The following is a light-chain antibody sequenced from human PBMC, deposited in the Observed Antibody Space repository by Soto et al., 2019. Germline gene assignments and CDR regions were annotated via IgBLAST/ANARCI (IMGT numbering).Light chain of an antibody. V-gene: IGLV1-40*01. J-gene: IGLJ3*02. CDR2: GNS. CDR3: QSYDSSLSGWW. Sequence: QYVLTQPPSVSGAPGQRVTISCTGSSSNIGAGYDVHWYQQLPGTAPKLLIYGNSNRPSGVPDRFSGSKSGTSASLAITGLQAEEEADYYCQSYDSSLSGWWLGGGTKLTVL. CDR1: SSNIGAGYD.